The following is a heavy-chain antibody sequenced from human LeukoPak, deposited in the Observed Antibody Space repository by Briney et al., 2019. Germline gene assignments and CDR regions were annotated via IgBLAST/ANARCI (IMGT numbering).Heavy chain of an antibody. J-gene: IGHJ5*02. CDR1: GYTFTSYG. CDR2: ISAYNGNT. Sequence: GASVKVSCKASGYTFTSYGISWVRQAPGQGLEWMGWISAYNGNTNYAQKLQGRVTMTTDTSTSTAYMELRSLRSDDTAVYYCAREHGSGSYSSNWFGPWGQGTLVTVSS. V-gene: IGHV1-18*04. CDR3: AREHGSGSYSSNWFGP. D-gene: IGHD3-10*01.